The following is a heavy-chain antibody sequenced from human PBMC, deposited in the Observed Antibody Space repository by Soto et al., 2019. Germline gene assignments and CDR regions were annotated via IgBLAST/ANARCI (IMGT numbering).Heavy chain of an antibody. CDR3: AKDWTLYSSGFLDY. CDR2: ISGSGGST. J-gene: IGHJ4*02. Sequence: PGGSLRLSGASSGFTFSSYAMIWVRHAPGKGLEWVSAISGSGGSTYYAYSVKGRFTISRDNSKNTLYLQMNSLRAEDTAVYYCAKDWTLYSSGFLDYWGQGTLVTVSS. CDR1: GFTFSSYA. D-gene: IGHD6-19*01. V-gene: IGHV3-23*01.